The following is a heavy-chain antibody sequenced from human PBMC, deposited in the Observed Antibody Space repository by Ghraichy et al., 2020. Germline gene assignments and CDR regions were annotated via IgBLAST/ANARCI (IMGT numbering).Heavy chain of an antibody. CDR3: ARLSITGTTGVDYYYYGMDV. CDR2: INHSGST. J-gene: IGHJ6*02. D-gene: IGHD1-7*01. Sequence: SETLSLTCAVYGGSFSGYYWSWIRQPPGKGLEWIGEINHSGSTNYNPSLKSRVTISVDTSKNQFSLKLSSVTAADTAVYYCARLSITGTTGVDYYYYGMDVWGQGTTVTVSS. V-gene: IGHV4-34*01. CDR1: GGSFSGYY.